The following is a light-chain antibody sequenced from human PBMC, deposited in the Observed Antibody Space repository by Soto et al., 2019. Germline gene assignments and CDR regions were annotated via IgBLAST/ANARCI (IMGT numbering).Light chain of an antibody. V-gene: IGLV1-40*01. CDR3: SSSAGIYHYLV. J-gene: IGLJ3*02. CDR2: GNN. CDR1: GSNIGAGYD. Sequence: QSVLTQPPSVSGAPGQRVTISCTGSGSNIGAGYDVHWYQQLPGTAPKLLIYGNNNRPSGIPDRFSGSKSGTSASLAITGLQAGDEADYYCSSSAGIYHYLVFGGGTKVTVL.